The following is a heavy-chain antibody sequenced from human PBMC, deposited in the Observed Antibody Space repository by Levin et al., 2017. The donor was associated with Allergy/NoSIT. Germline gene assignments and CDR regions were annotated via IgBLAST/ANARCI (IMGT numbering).Heavy chain of an antibody. CDR3: TRSLNF. CDR2: IKQDGSEK. J-gene: IGHJ4*02. Sequence: GGSLRLSCAASGFTFSNSWMDWVRQAPGKGLEWVANIKQDGSEKYYVDSVKGRFTVSRDNAKNSMYLQMNSLRDEDTAMYYCTRSLNFWGQGTLVTVSS. V-gene: IGHV3-7*01. CDR1: GFTFSNSW.